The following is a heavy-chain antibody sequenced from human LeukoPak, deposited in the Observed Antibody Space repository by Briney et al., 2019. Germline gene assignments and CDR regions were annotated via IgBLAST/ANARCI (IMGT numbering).Heavy chain of an antibody. Sequence: EGSLRLSCAGSGFTFSTYSIHWVRQAPGKGLEWVSCISSWSSYTYYADSVKGRFTISRDNAKSSLYLQMNSLRAEDTAVYYCARDNPYSESLAADDAFDIWGQGTMVTVSS. CDR1: GFTFSTYS. D-gene: IGHD1-26*01. CDR3: ARDNPYSESLAADDAFDI. V-gene: IGHV3-21*01. J-gene: IGHJ3*02. CDR2: ISSWSSYT.